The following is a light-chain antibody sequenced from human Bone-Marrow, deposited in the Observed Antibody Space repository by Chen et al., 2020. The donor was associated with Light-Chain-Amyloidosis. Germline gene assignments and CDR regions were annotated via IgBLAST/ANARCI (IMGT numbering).Light chain of an antibody. CDR1: DLPTKY. CDR2: RDT. J-gene: IGLJ2*01. CDR3: QSADSSGTYEVI. Sequence: SYELTQPPSVSVSPGQTARITCSGDDLPTKYAYWYQQKPGQAPVLVIHRDTERPSGISERFSGSSSGTTATLTFSEVQAEDEADYHCQSADSSGTYEVIFGGGTKLTVL. V-gene: IGLV3-25*03.